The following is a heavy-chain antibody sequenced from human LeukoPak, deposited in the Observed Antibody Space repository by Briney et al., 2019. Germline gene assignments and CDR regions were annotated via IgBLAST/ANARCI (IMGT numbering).Heavy chain of an antibody. J-gene: IGHJ6*03. V-gene: IGHV1-69*01. CDR3: ARANIVVVPAAMTHYYYYYMDV. Sequence: SVKVSCKASGGTFSSYAISWVRQAPGQGLEWMGGIIPIFGTANYAQKFQGRVTITADESTSTAYMELSSLRSEDTAVYYCARANIVVVPAAMTHYYYYYMDVWGKGTTVTVSS. CDR1: GGTFSSYA. CDR2: IIPIFGTA. D-gene: IGHD2-2*01.